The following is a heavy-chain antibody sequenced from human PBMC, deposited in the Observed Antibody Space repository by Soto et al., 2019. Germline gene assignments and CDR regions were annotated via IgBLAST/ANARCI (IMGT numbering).Heavy chain of an antibody. CDR1: GGSISSYY. V-gene: IGHV4-59*01. CDR3: ARYAVAGYFDY. CDR2: IFYSGST. D-gene: IGHD6-19*01. Sequence: SETLSLTCTVSGGSISSYYWSWIRQPPGKGLEWIGYIFYSGSTNYNPSLKSRVTILVDTSKNQFSLKLSSVTAADTAVYYCARYAVAGYFDYWGQGTLVTVSS. J-gene: IGHJ4*02.